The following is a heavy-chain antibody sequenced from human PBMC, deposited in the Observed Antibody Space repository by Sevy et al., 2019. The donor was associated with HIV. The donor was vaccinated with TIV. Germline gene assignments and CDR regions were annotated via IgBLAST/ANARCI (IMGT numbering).Heavy chain of an antibody. V-gene: IGHV3-7*01. D-gene: IGHD6-13*01. CDR2: IKQDGSEK. Sequence: GGSLKLSCVGSGFTFSTYWMTWVRQAPGKGLEWVANIKQDGSEKYYVDSVKGRFTISRDNAKNFLYLQMNSLRAEDTAMYYCVRAIAAPGSYWVQGTLVTVSS. CDR3: VRAIAAPGSY. J-gene: IGHJ4*02. CDR1: GFTFSTYW.